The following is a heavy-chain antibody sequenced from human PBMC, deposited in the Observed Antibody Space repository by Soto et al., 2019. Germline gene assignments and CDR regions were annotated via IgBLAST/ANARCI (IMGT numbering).Heavy chain of an antibody. J-gene: IGHJ6*02. CDR3: ATEYCSGGSCLGLYGMDV. D-gene: IGHD2-15*01. Sequence: SVKVSCKASGGTFSSYAISWVRQAPGQGLEWMGGIIPIFGTANYAQKFQGRVTITADESTSTAYMELSSLRSEDTAVYYCATEYCSGGSCLGLYGMDVWGQGTTVTVSS. CDR2: IIPIFGTA. V-gene: IGHV1-69*13. CDR1: GGTFSSYA.